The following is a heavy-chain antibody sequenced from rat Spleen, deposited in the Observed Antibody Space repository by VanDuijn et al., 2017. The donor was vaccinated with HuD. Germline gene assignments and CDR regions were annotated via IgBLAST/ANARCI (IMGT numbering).Heavy chain of an antibody. V-gene: IGHV5-29*01. J-gene: IGHJ2*01. CDR1: GITFNNYW. D-gene: IGHD1-9*01. CDR3: ARRHYGYTDYFDY. CDR2: ISYGDSSGHSST. Sequence: EVQLVESGGGRVQPGRSLKLSCVASGITFNNYWMTWIRQAPTKGLEWVATISYGDSSGHSSTYNRDSVKGRFTISRDNAKSTLSLQMDSLRSDDTATYYCARRHYGYTDYFDYWGQGVMVTVSS.